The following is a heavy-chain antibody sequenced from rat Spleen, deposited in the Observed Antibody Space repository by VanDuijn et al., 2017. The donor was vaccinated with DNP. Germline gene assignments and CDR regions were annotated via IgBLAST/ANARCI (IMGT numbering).Heavy chain of an antibody. CDR2: ISPSGGGT. Sequence: EVQLVESGGDLVQPGRSLKLSCVASGFTFNNYWMTWIRQVPGKGLEWVASISPSGGGTYYRDSVKGRFTISRDNVKNTLYLQMNSLRSEDTATYYWARSELAYFAYWCQGVMVTVSS. CDR1: GFTFNNYW. D-gene: IGHD5-1*01. CDR3: ARSELAYFAY. J-gene: IGHJ2*01. V-gene: IGHV5-31*01.